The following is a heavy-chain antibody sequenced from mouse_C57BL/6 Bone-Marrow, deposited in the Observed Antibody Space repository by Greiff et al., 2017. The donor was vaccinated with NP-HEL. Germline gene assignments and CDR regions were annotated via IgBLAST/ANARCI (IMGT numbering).Heavy chain of an antibody. CDR3: ASHYYGSTSFAY. V-gene: IGHV2-2*01. D-gene: IGHD1-1*01. J-gene: IGHJ3*01. CDR1: GFSLTSYG. Sequence: QVQLQQSGPGLVQPSQSLSITCTVSGFSLTSYGVHWVRQSPGKGLEWLGVIWSGGSTDYNAAFISRLSISKDNSKSQVFFKMNSLQADDTAIYYCASHYYGSTSFAYWGQGTLVTVSA. CDR2: IWSGGST.